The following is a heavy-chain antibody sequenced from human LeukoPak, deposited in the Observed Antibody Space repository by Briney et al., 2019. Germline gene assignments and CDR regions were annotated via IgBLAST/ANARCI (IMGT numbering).Heavy chain of an antibody. Sequence: PSETLSLTCAVYGGSFSGYYWSWIRQPPGKGLEWIGEINHSGSTNYNPSLKSRVTISVDTSKNQFSLKLSSVTAADTAVYYCARVYYYDSSGLDYWGQGTLVTVSS. CDR1: GGSFSGYY. CDR3: ARVYYYDSSGLDY. CDR2: INHSGST. V-gene: IGHV4-34*01. D-gene: IGHD3-22*01. J-gene: IGHJ4*02.